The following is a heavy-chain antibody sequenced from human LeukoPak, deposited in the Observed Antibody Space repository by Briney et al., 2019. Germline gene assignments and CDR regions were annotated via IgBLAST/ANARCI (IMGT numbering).Heavy chain of an antibody. V-gene: IGHV3-11*04. J-gene: IGHJ4*02. CDR1: GFTFSDNY. D-gene: IGHD2-15*01. CDR2: ISSSGSI. Sequence: GGSLRLSCAASGFTFSDNYMSWIRQAPGKGLEWVSYISSSGSIYYADSVKGRFTISRDNSKNTVYLQMNSLRAEDTAVYYCAKHGLPLVVISAPLDYWGQGTLVTVAS. CDR3: AKHGLPLVVISAPLDY.